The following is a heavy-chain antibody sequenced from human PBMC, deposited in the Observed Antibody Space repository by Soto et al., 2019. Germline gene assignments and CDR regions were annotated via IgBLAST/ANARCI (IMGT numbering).Heavy chain of an antibody. J-gene: IGHJ6*03. CDR3: AREGTDYDFWSGSGGVGYYYYYYMDV. Sequence: ASVKVSCKASGYTFTSYGISWVRQAPGQGLEWMGWISAYNGNTNYAQKLQGRVTMTTDTSTSTAYMELRSLRSDDTAVYYCAREGTDYDFWSGSGGVGYYYYYYMDVWGKGTTVTVSS. CDR2: ISAYNGNT. D-gene: IGHD3-3*01. CDR1: GYTFTSYG. V-gene: IGHV1-18*01.